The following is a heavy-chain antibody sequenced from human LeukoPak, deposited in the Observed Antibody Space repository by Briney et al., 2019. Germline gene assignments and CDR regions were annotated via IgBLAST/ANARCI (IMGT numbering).Heavy chain of an antibody. Sequence: ASVKVSCKASGYTFTGYYIHWVRQAPGQGLEWMGWINADNGGTRYAEKFQGRVTMTRDTSISTVYMELSRLTSDDTALYYCARGHCTNAICRTFDYWDQGTLVTVSS. D-gene: IGHD2-8*01. CDR3: ARGHCTNAICRTFDY. J-gene: IGHJ4*02. CDR2: INADNGGT. V-gene: IGHV1-2*02. CDR1: GYTFTGYY.